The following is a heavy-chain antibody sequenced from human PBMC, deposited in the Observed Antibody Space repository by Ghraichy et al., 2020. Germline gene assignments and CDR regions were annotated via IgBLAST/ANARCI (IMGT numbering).Heavy chain of an antibody. J-gene: IGHJ4*02. V-gene: IGHV4-34*01. CDR3: ARGGRTYYYDSIDY. Sequence: SETLSLTCAVYGGSFSGYYWSWIRQPPGKGLEWIGEINHSGSTNYNPSLKSRVTISVDTSKNQFSLKLSSVTAADTAVYYCARGGRTYYYDSIDYWGQGTLVTVSS. D-gene: IGHD3-22*01. CDR1: GGSFSGYY. CDR2: INHSGST.